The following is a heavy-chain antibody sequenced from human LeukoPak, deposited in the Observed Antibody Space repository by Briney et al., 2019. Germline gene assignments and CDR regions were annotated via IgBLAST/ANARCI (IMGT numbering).Heavy chain of an antibody. D-gene: IGHD2-15*01. CDR2: IGSTM. V-gene: IGHV3-11*01. CDR1: GFSFSDHY. Sequence: GSLRLSCVASGFSFSDHYMSWIRQAPGKGLEWISYIGSTMYYADSVKGRFTISRDNSKNTLYLQMNFLRAEDTAVYYCAKGRGILSPDYWGQGTLVTVSS. J-gene: IGHJ4*02. CDR3: AKGRGILSPDY.